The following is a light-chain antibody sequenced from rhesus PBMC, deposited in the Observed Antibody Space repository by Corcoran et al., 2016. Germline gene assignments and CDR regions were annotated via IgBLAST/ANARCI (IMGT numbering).Light chain of an antibody. CDR2: SPI. CDR3: QKYNDLWT. V-gene: IGKV3-40*03. J-gene: IGKJ1*01. CDR1: ESVGSF. Sequence: EIVMTQSPATLSLSPGETATLSCRASESVGSFLSWYQQKPGQALKLLGHSPIFRATGIPDRFSGSGSETEFTLTIDSLEPDDVGLYHCQKYNDLWTFGQGAKVGVK.